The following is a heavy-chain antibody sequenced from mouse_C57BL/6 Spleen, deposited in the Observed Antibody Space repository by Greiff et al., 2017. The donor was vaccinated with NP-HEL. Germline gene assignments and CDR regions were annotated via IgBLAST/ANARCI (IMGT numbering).Heavy chain of an antibody. CDR1: GFTFSDYG. J-gene: IGHJ4*01. V-gene: IGHV5-17*01. CDR3: ARDDYDVGYYAMDY. Sequence: EVKVEESGGGLVKPGGSLKLSCAASGFTFSDYGMHWVRQAPEKGLEWVAYISSGSSTIYYADTVKGRFTISRDNAKNTLFLQMTSLRSEDTAMYYCARDDYDVGYYAMDYWGQGTSVTVSS. CDR2: ISSGSSTI. D-gene: IGHD2-4*01.